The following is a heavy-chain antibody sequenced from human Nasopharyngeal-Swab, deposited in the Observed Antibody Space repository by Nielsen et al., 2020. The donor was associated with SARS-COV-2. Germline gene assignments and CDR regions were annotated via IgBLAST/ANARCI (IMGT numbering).Heavy chain of an antibody. V-gene: IGHV3-43*02. J-gene: IGHJ3*02. CDR1: GFTFDDYA. CDR2: ISGDGGST. CDR3: ARDAAAGTTRGAFDI. Sequence: GESLKISCAASGFTFDDYAMHWVRQAPGKGLEWVSLISGDGGSTYYADSVKGRFTISRDNAKNSLYLQMNSLRAEDTAVYYCARDAAAGTTRGAFDIWGQGTMVTVSS. D-gene: IGHD1-1*01.